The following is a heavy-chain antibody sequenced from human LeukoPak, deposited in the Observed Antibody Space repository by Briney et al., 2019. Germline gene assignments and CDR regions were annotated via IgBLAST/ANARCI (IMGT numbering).Heavy chain of an antibody. D-gene: IGHD6-19*01. J-gene: IGHJ4*02. CDR1: GFTFSSYR. CDR2: INSDGSST. V-gene: IGHV3-74*01. CDR3: ARVLGSGWHAGFDY. Sequence: GGSLRLSCAASGFTFSSYRMHWVRQAPGKGLVWVSRINSDGSSTSYADSVKGRFTTSRDNAKNTLYLQMNSLRAEDTAVYYCARVLGSGWHAGFDYWGQGTLVTVSS.